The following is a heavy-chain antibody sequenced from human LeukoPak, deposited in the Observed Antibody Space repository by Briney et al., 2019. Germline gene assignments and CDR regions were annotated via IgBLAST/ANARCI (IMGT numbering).Heavy chain of an antibody. CDR2: INPYSGGT. J-gene: IGHJ6*03. CDR1: GYVFTDYY. D-gene: IGHD1-26*01. Sequence: EASVKVSCKASGYVFTDYYIHWVRQAPGQGLEWMGWINPYSGGTNYAQKFRGRVTMTRDTSISTAYVDLSRLTSDDTAVYYCARDGSGIVGATPYYYYYYMDVWGKGTTVTVSS. CDR3: ARDGSGIVGATPYYYYYYMDV. V-gene: IGHV1-2*02.